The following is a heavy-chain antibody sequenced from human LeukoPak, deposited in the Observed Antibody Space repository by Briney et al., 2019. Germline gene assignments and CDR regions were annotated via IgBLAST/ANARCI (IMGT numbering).Heavy chain of an antibody. CDR2: ISASGGTT. Sequence: GGSLRLSCAAAGFMFSNYIMYWVRQAPGKGLEWVSVISASGGTTDYADSVKGRFTISRDNSKNTLYLQMNNLRAEDTAVYYCAKGGRGTYYSDFWGQGTLVTVSS. J-gene: IGHJ4*02. D-gene: IGHD3-10*01. CDR1: GFMFSNYI. V-gene: IGHV3-23*01. CDR3: AKGGRGTYYSDF.